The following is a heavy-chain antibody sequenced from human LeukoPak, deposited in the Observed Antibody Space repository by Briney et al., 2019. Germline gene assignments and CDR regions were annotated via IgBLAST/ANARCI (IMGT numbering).Heavy chain of an antibody. D-gene: IGHD6-6*01. CDR3: ARGPLHSSSSDPRYYYYYMDV. J-gene: IGHJ6*03. CDR2: IYYSGST. Sequence: PSETLSLTCTVSGGSISSYYWSWIRQPPGKGLEWIGYIYYSGSTNYNPSLKSRVTISVDTSKNQFSLKLSSVTAADTAVYYCARGPLHSSSSDPRYYYYYMDVWGKGTTVTVSS. CDR1: GGSISSYY. V-gene: IGHV4-59*01.